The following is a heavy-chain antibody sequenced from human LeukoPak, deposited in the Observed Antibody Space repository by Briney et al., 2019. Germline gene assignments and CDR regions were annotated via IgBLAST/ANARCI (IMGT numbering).Heavy chain of an antibody. V-gene: IGHV1-46*01. CDR1: GYTFTSYY. CDR3: ARDSDGPWDP. CDR2: IGPSGGTT. Sequence: GASVKVSCKASGYTFTSYYMHWVRQAPGQGLEWMGVIGPSGGTTSYAQKFQGRVTLTRDTPTSTVYMELSSLRSEDTAVYYCARDSDGPWDPWGQGTLVTVSS. J-gene: IGHJ5*02.